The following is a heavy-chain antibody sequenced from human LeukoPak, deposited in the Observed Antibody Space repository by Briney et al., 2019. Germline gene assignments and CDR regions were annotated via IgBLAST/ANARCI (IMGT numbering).Heavy chain of an antibody. CDR2: INSVVSST. J-gene: IGHJ6*02. CDR3: ARGKLLRNYYYGMDG. D-gene: IGHD2-15*01. CDR1: GFTFSSYW. Sequence: GGSLRLSCAASGFTFSSYWMHWVRQAPGKGLVWVSRINSVVSSTSYADSVKGRFTISRDNAKNTLYLQMNSLRAEDTAVYYCARGKLLRNYYYGMDGWGQGTTVTVSS. V-gene: IGHV3-74*01.